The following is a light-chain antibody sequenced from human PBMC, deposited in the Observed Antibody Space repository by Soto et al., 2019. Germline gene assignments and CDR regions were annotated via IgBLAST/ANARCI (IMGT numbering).Light chain of an antibody. V-gene: IGKV1-39*01. CDR1: QSISSY. CDR3: QQSYSTLLT. J-gene: IGKJ4*01. CDR2: AAS. Sequence: DIQMTQSPSSLSASVGDRVTITCRASQSISSYLNWYQQKPGKAPKLLIYAASSLQSGVPSRFSGSGSGTDFTLTISRLQPEDFATYYYQQSYSTLLTFGGGTKVEIK.